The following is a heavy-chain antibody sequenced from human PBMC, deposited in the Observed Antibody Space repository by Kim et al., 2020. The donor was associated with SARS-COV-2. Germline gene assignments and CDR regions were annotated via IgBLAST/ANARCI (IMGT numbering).Heavy chain of an antibody. D-gene: IGHD6-13*01. CDR1: GYSFTSYW. CDR2: IYPGDSDT. V-gene: IGHV5-51*01. J-gene: IGHJ5*02. Sequence: GESLKISCKGSGYSFTSYWIGWVRQMPGKGMEWMGIIYPGDSDTRYSPSFQGQVTISADKSISTAYLQWSSLKASDTAMYYCARHTAAAGSYNWFDPWGQGTLVTVSS. CDR3: ARHTAAAGSYNWFDP.